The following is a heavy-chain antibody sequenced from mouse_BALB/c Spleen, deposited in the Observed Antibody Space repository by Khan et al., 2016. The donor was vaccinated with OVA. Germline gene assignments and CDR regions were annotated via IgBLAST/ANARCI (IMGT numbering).Heavy chain of an antibody. J-gene: IGHJ2*01. V-gene: IGHV1-20*02. CDR1: GYSFTGYF. Sequence: EVQLQQSGPELVRPGASVKISCTASGYSFTGYFMNWVMQSHGKSLEWIGRINPHIGETFYNQRFKDKATLTVDETSSTAHMELRSLASEDSAVYYFTRIYRSDFDYWCQGTTLTVSS. D-gene: IGHD6-1*01. CDR2: INPHIGET. CDR3: TRIYRSDFDY.